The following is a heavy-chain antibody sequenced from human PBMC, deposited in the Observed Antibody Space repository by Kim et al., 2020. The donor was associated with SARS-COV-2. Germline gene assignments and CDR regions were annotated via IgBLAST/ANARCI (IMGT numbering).Heavy chain of an antibody. CDR3: ARLPGERLVEYVDY. CDR1: GYTFTSHY. V-gene: IGHV1-46*01. J-gene: IGHJ4*02. Sequence: ASVKVSCKASGYTFTSHYLYWVRQAPGQGLEWMGVIIPSGGSTSYTQKFQGRVTMTRDTSTNTFYMELSSLRSDDTAVYYCARLPGERLVEYVDYWGQGT. D-gene: IGHD1-1*01. CDR2: IIPSGGST.